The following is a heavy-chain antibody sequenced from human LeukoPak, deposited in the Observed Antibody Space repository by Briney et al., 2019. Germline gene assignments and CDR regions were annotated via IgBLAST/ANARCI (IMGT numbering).Heavy chain of an antibody. CDR2: ISWDGGST. CDR3: AKGLGYCSGGSCGYMDV. J-gene: IGHJ6*03. D-gene: IGHD2-15*01. V-gene: IGHV3-43*01. Sequence: GGSLRLSCAASGFTFDDYTMHWVHQAPGKGLEWVSLISWDGGSTYYADSVKGRFTISRDNSKNSLYLQMNSLRTEDTALYYCAKGLGYCSGGSCGYMDVWGKGTTVTVSS. CDR1: GFTFDDYT.